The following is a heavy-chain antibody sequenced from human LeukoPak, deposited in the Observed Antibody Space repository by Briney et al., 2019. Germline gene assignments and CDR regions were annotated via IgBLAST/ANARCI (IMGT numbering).Heavy chain of an antibody. J-gene: IGHJ4*02. Sequence: PGGSLRLSCAASGFTFSSYGMHWVRQAPGKGLEWVAFIRYDGSNKYYADSVKGRFTISRDNSKNSLYLQMNSLRAEDTALYYCARLYLPATRFDYWGQGTLVTVSS. CDR2: IRYDGSNK. D-gene: IGHD5-24*01. CDR1: GFTFSSYG. CDR3: ARLYLPATRFDY. V-gene: IGHV3-30*02.